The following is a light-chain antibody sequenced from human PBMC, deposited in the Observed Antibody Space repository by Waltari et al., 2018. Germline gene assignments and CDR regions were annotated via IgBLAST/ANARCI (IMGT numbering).Light chain of an antibody. CDR1: PSVSSY. Sequence: EIVLTQSPATLSLSPGERATLSCRASPSVSSYLAWYQQKPGQAPRLLIYDASNRATGIPARFSGSGSGTDFTLTISSLEPEDFAVYYCQQRSNWPQWTFGQGTKVEIK. CDR2: DAS. V-gene: IGKV3-11*01. CDR3: QQRSNWPQWT. J-gene: IGKJ1*01.